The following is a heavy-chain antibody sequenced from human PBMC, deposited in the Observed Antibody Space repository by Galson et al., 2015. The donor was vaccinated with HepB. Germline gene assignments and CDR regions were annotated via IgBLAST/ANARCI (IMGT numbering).Heavy chain of an antibody. CDR3: ARPRAYYDSSGYGNYYGMDV. V-gene: IGHV3-30-3*01. CDR2: ISSDGSNK. D-gene: IGHD3-22*01. Sequence: SLRLSCAASKFTFSNYAMHWVRQAPGKGLEWVAVISSDGSNKFYADSVKGRFTISRDNSKNTLYLRMNSLRAEDTAVYYCARPRAYYDSSGYGNYYGMDVWGQGTTVTVSS. CDR1: KFTFSNYA. J-gene: IGHJ6*02.